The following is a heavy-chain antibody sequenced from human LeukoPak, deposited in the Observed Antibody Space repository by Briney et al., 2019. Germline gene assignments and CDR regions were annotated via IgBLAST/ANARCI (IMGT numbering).Heavy chain of an antibody. V-gene: IGHV1-69*13. CDR1: GYTFTSYD. D-gene: IGHD3-22*01. CDR3: ARGYYYDSSGYGSYFDY. J-gene: IGHJ4*02. CDR2: IIPIFGTA. Sequence: SVKVSCKASGYTFTSYDINWVRQAPGQGLEWMGGIIPIFGTANYAQKFQGRVTITADESTSTAYMELSSLRSEDTAVYYCARGYYYDSSGYGSYFDYWGQGTLVTVSS.